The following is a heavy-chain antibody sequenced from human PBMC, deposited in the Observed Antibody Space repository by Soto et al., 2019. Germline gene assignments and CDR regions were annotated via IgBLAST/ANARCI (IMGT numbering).Heavy chain of an antibody. CDR3: VRGGVLRYFDRSSYFDY. CDR1: GFTFDDYA. CDR2: ISWNSGSI. D-gene: IGHD3-9*01. Sequence: GGSLRLSCAASGFTFDDYAMHWVRQAPGKGLEWVSGISWNSGSIGYADSVKGRFTISRDNAKNSLYLQMNSLRAEDTALYYCVRGGVLRYFDRSSYFDYWGQGTLVTVSS. J-gene: IGHJ4*02. V-gene: IGHV3-9*01.